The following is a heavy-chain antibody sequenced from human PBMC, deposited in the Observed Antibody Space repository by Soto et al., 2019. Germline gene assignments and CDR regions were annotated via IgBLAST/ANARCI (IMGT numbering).Heavy chain of an antibody. CDR3: SRSPGSGDYIDY. CDR1: GGSVSSDSYY. J-gene: IGHJ4*02. CDR2: IYFSGTT. V-gene: IGHV4-61*01. Sequence: SETLSLTCSVSGGSVSSDSYYWSWIRQPPGAGLEWIGYIYFSGTTNYNPSLESRVTILVDSSKNQFSLKLSSVTAADTAVYYCSRSPGSGDYIDYWGQGTLVTVSS. D-gene: IGHD4-17*01.